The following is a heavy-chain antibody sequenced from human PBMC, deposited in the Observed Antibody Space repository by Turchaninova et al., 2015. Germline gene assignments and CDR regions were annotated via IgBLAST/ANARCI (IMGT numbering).Heavy chain of an antibody. J-gene: IGHJ4*02. CDR1: GGSISSYY. Sequence: QVQLQESGPGLVKPSETLSLTCTVSGGSISSYYWSWIRQPPGKGLEWIAYVSHSGSTKYNPSLQSRCTISEXTANNXXSLXLXSVTAADXXXYYCARGGLXGVFXXWGQGTLVTXSS. CDR2: VSHSGST. CDR3: ARGGLXGVFXX. V-gene: IGHV4-59*01. D-gene: IGHD3-16*01.